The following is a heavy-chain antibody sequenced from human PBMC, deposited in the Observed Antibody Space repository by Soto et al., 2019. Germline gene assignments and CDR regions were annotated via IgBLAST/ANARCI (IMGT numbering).Heavy chain of an antibody. CDR3: ARGPNPYYFDY. J-gene: IGHJ4*02. CDR2: IYPGDSDT. Sequence: GESLKISCQGSGYSFTSYWIGWVRQMPGKGLEWMGIIYPGDSDTRYSPSFQGQVIISADKSISTAYLQWSSLRSVDTAVYYCARGPNPYYFDYWGQGSLVTVSS. V-gene: IGHV5-51*01. CDR1: GYSFTSYW.